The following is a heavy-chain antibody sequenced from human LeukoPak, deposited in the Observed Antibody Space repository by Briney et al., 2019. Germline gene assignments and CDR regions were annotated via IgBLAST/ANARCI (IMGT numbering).Heavy chain of an antibody. J-gene: IGHJ5*02. CDR1: GGTFSSYA. V-gene: IGHV1-69*05. CDR3: ARADFWSGSPFDP. D-gene: IGHD3-3*01. CDR2: IIPIFGTA. Sequence: SVKVSCKASGGTFSSYAISWVRQAPGQGLEWMGGIIPIFGTANYAQKFQGRVTITTDESTSTVYMELSSLRSEDTAVYYCARADFWSGSPFDPWGQGTLVTVSS.